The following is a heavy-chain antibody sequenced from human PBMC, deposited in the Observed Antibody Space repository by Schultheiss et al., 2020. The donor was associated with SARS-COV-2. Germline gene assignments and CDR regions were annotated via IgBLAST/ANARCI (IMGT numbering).Heavy chain of an antibody. CDR3: AKSLLGVVVTATPFDY. CDR1: GFTFRSYW. D-gene: IGHD2-21*02. Sequence: GGSLRLSCAASGFTFRSYWMNWVRQAPGKGLEWVSAISGSGGSTYYADSVKGRFTISRDNSKNTLYLQMNSLRAEDTAVYYCAKSLLGVVVTATPFDYWGQGTLVTVSS. J-gene: IGHJ4*02. CDR2: ISGSGGST. V-gene: IGHV3-23*01.